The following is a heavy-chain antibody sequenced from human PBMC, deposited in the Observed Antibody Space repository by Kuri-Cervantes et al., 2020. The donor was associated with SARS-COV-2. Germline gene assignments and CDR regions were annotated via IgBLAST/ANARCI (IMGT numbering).Heavy chain of an antibody. CDR1: GGSISSYY. CDR2: TYTSGST. J-gene: IGHJ4*02. D-gene: IGHD6-13*01. CDR3: ARHQTYSNSWYVFDY. V-gene: IGHV4-4*07. Sequence: GSLRLSCTVSGGSISSYYWSWIRQPAGKGLEWIGRTYTSGSTYYNPSLKSRVTISVDTSKNQFSLKLSSVTAADTAVYYCARHQTYSNSWYVFDYWGQGTLVTVSS.